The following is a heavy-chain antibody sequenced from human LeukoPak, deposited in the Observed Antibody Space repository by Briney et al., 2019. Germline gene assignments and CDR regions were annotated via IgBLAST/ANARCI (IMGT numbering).Heavy chain of an antibody. D-gene: IGHD3-9*01. CDR1: GFTVSSNY. CDR2: IYSGGST. CDR3: ARDPYHYDILTGTATSHGMDV. V-gene: IGHV3-66*01. Sequence: GGSLRLSCAASGFTVSSNYMSWVRQAPGKGLEWVSVIYSGGSTYYADSVKGRSTISRDNSKNTLYLQMNSLRAEDTAVYYCARDPYHYDILTGTATSHGMDVWGQGTTVTVSS. J-gene: IGHJ6*02.